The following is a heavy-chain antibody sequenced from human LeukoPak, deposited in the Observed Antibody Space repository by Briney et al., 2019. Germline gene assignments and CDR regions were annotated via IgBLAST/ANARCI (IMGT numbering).Heavy chain of an antibody. CDR2: ISAYNGNT. CDR1: GYTFTSYG. V-gene: IGHV1-18*01. Sequence: GASVKVSCKASGYTFTSYGISWVRQAPGQGLEWMGWISAYNGNTNYAQKFQGRVSITADKSTSTAYMELSSLRSEDTALYYCARAAYGEGPDYYYMDVWGKGTTVTISS. CDR3: ARAAYGEGPDYYYMDV. J-gene: IGHJ6*03. D-gene: IGHD4-17*01.